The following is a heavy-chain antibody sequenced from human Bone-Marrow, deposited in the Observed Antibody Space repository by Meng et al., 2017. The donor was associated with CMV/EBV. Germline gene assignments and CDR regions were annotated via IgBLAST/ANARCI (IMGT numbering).Heavy chain of an antibody. CDR3: AGVAYDYGDRHFAY. J-gene: IGHJ4*02. D-gene: IGHD4-17*01. V-gene: IGHV3-21*01. Sequence: GGSLRLSCTASGFTFSRYTMNWVRQAPGKGLEWVSSISSTGSFIKYADSVEGRFTISRDNAKTSVYLQINSLRAEDTAVYYCAGVAYDYGDRHFAYWGQGARVTVSS. CDR2: ISSTGSFI. CDR1: GFTFSRYT.